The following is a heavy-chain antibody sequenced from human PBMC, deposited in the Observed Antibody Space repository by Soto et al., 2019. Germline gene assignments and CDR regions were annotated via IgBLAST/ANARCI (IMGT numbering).Heavy chain of an antibody. CDR1: GGSVSSTNYG. D-gene: IGHD3-9*01. CDR3: ESTICPASNGFET. J-gene: IGHJ5*02. V-gene: IGHV4-39*01. Sequence: QLQLQESGPGLVKASETLSLTCAVSGGSVSSTNYGWAWIRQPPGKELEWIGSMYYGRDTYSNPSLKSRVNIYINTSRSQFSLALTSVTAAATPVPYCESTICPASNGFETWGQGTLVTVSS. CDR2: MYYGRDT.